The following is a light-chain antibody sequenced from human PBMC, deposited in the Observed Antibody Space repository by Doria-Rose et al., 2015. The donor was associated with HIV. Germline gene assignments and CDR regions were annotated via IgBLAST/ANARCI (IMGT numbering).Light chain of an antibody. V-gene: IGKV1-39*01. CDR2: AAS. Sequence: SLSASIGDRVTITCRANQTVSTYLNWFQQEPGKAPKLLIYAASRLQSGVPSRFSGSGSGTDFTLTISGLQPGDFATYYCQQTYSSPPWTFGQGTKVEMK. CDR3: QQTYSSPPWT. J-gene: IGKJ1*01. CDR1: QTVSTY.